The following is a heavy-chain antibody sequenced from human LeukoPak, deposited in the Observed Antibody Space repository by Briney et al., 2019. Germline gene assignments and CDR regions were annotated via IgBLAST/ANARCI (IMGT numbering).Heavy chain of an antibody. CDR1: GYTFTGYY. CDR2: INPNSGGT. D-gene: IGHD3-22*01. CDR3: ASTGTYYYDSSGYPKIIYYYYYMDV. V-gene: IGHV1-2*02. Sequence: ASVKVSCKASGYTFTGYYMRWVRQAPGQGLEWMGWINPNSGGTNYAQKFQGRVTMTRDTSISTAYMELSRLRSDDTAVYYCASTGTYYYDSSGYPKIIYYYYYMDVWGKGTTVTVSS. J-gene: IGHJ6*03.